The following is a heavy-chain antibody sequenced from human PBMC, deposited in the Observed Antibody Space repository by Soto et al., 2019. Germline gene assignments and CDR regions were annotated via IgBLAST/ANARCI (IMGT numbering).Heavy chain of an antibody. J-gene: IGHJ4*02. Sequence: GGSLRLSCAASGFTFSRYAVSWVRQAPGKGLEWVSAISGSGGSTYFRDTVRGRFTISRDNSKNTLYLQMDSLRAEDTAVYYCAKDSISSDGGYYLYYSDSWGKGTLVTVSS. CDR1: GFTFSRYA. CDR3: AKDSISSDGGYYLYYSDS. CDR2: ISGSGGST. D-gene: IGHD3-22*01. V-gene: IGHV3-23*01.